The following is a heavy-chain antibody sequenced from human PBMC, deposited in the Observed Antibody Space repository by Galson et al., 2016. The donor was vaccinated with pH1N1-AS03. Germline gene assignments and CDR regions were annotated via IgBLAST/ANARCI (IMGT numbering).Heavy chain of an antibody. CDR2: INRDGRTT. Sequence: SLRLSCAASGYSFSAYWMHWVRQVPRKGLVWVSRINRDGRTTNYAASVKGRFTISRDNAKNTLYLQMNSLRAEDTAVYYCGRDLGGEAGYWGQGTLVTVSS. CDR1: GYSFSAYW. CDR3: GRDLGGEAGY. V-gene: IGHV3-74*01. J-gene: IGHJ4*02. D-gene: IGHD3-16*01.